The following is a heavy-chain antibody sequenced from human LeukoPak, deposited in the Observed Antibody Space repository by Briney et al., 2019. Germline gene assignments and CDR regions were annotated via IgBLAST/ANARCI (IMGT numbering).Heavy chain of an antibody. V-gene: IGHV3-30*01. Sequence: GGSLRLSCAASGFTFSSYAMHWVRQAPGKGLEWVAVISHDGSNKYYADSVKGRFTISRDNSKNTLYLQMNSLRAEDTAVYYCARDPGPEYNWFDPWGQGTLVTVSS. J-gene: IGHJ5*02. CDR2: ISHDGSNK. CDR3: ARDPGPEYNWFDP. CDR1: GFTFSSYA.